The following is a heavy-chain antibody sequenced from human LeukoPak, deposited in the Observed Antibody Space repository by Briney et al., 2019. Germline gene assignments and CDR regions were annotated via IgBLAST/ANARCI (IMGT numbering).Heavy chain of an antibody. CDR3: ATGRFGELLTYFDY. CDR1: GGSISSSSYY. Sequence: PSETLSLTCTVSGGSISSSSYYWGWIRQPPGKELEWIGSIYYSGSTYYNPSLKSRVTISVDTSKNQFSLKLSSVTAADTAVYYCATGRFGELLTYFDYWGQGTLVTVSS. D-gene: IGHD3-10*01. J-gene: IGHJ4*02. V-gene: IGHV4-39*01. CDR2: IYYSGST.